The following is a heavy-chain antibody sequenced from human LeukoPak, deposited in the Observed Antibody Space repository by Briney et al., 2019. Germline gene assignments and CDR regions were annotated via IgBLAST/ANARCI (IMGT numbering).Heavy chain of an antibody. Sequence: GESLKISCKGSGYSFTTYWIGWVRQLPGKGLEWMGIIYPSDSDTRYSPSFQGQVTISADKSTSTAYLQWSSLKASDTAMYYCARGYYVSSGYYKPYYFDYWGQGTLVTVSS. CDR2: IYPSDSDT. J-gene: IGHJ4*02. CDR1: GYSFTTYW. D-gene: IGHD3-22*01. V-gene: IGHV5-51*01. CDR3: ARGYYVSSGYYKPYYFDY.